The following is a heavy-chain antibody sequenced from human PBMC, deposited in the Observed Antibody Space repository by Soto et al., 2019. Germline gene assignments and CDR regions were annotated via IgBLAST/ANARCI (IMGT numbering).Heavy chain of an antibody. CDR1: GFTFDDYA. J-gene: IGHJ6*03. Sequence: GGSLRLSCAASGFTFDDYAMHWVRQAPGKGLEWVSHINWNSGTIGYADSVKGRFTISRDNAKNSLYLQMNSLRAEDTALYYWAKAPYYVSPTSSYLDVWGKGTTVPVS. D-gene: IGHD3-16*01. CDR3: AKAPYYVSPTSSYLDV. CDR2: INWNSGTI. V-gene: IGHV3-9*01.